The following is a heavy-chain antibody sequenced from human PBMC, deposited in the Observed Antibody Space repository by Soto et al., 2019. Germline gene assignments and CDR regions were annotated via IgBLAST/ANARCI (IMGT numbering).Heavy chain of an antibody. CDR2: ISYDGSNK. CDR1: GFTFSSYG. V-gene: IGHV3-30*18. J-gene: IGHJ4*02. D-gene: IGHD3-3*01. Sequence: ESGGGVVQPGRSLRLSCAASGFTFSSYGMHWVRQAPGKGLEWVAVISYDGSNKYYADSVKGRFTISRDNSKNTLYLQMNSLRAEDTAAYYCAKGGTILRFLEWLSIDYWGQGTLVTVSS. CDR3: AKGGTILRFLEWLSIDY.